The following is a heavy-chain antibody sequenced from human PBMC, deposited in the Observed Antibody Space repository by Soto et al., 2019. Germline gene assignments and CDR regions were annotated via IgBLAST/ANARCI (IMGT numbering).Heavy chain of an antibody. J-gene: IGHJ3*02. V-gene: IGHV1-69*06. CDR1: LVRIGSYA. CDR3: ARDMASYYYDSSGYWDAFDI. Sequence: SAEVSCQASLVRIGSYASCWVRQAPGQGLKWMGGIIPIFGTANYAQKFQGRVTITADKSTSTAYMELSSLRSEDTAVYYCARDMASYYYDSSGYWDAFDIWGQGKMVTVSS. D-gene: IGHD3-22*01. CDR2: IIPIFGTA.